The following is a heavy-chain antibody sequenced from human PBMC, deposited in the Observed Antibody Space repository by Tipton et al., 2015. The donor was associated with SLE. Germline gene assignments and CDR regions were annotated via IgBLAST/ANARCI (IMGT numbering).Heavy chain of an antibody. CDR3: ARGGRSLAAAGHFDI. J-gene: IGHJ3*02. D-gene: IGHD6-13*01. CDR1: GGSISSYY. Sequence: TLSLTCTVSGGSISSYYWSWIRQPAGKGLEWIGRIYTSGSTNYNPSLKSRVTISVDTSKNQFSLKLSSVTAADTAVYYCARGGRSLAAAGHFDIWGQGTMVTVSS. V-gene: IGHV4-4*07. CDR2: IYTSGST.